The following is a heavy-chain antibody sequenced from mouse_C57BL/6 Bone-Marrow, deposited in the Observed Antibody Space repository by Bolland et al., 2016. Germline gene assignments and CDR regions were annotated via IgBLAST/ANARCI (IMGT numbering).Heavy chain of an antibody. V-gene: IGHV1-9*01. CDR2: ST. D-gene: IGHD2-3*01. Sequence: STNYNEKFKGKATFTADTSSNTAYMQLSSLTTEDSAIYYCAREGLLAWFAYWGQGTLV. CDR3: AREGLLAWFAY. J-gene: IGHJ3*01.